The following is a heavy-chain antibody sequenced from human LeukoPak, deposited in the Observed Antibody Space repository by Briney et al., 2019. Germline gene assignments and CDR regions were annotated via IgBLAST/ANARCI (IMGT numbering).Heavy chain of an antibody. CDR2: MSSGGDM. Sequence: PGGSLRLSCAASGFSFSDYSMDWVRQAPGKGLEWVSHMSSGGDMYYADSVKRRLTISRDNARNALYLQMNRLRGEDTAVYYCARARLGDAYSGRYYFDYWGQGTLVTVSS. CDR3: ARARLGDAYSGRYYFDY. D-gene: IGHD5-24*01. V-gene: IGHV3-69-1*01. J-gene: IGHJ4*02. CDR1: GFSFSDYS.